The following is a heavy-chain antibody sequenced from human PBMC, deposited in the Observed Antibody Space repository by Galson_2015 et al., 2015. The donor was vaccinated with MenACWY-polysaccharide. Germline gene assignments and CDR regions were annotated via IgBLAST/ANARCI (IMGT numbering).Heavy chain of an antibody. CDR1: GYTFTRHA. V-gene: IGHV1-3*04. CDR3: ARDTGTIAVAGHFYFDC. D-gene: IGHD6-19*01. Sequence: SVKVSCKAAGYTFTRHAIHWVRQAPGQGLEWMGWIATDSGNTRYSQMFQGRVTITRDTSASTSYMELSGLRPEDTAVYYCARDTGTIAVAGHFYFDCWGQGTLVTVSA. CDR2: IATDSGNT. J-gene: IGHJ4*02.